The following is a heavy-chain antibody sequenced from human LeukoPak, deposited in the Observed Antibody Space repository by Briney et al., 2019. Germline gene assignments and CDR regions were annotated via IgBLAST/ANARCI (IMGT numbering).Heavy chain of an antibody. D-gene: IGHD2-21*02. J-gene: IGHJ4*02. V-gene: IGHV3-23*01. CDR1: GFTFSIYA. Sequence: GGSLRLSCAASGFTFSIYAMSWVRQAPGEGLEWVSVISGSGGSTYYADSVKGRFTISRDNSKNTLYLQMNSLRAEDTAVYYCAKDRGRLRYYFDYWGQGTLVTVSS. CDR3: AKDRGRLRYYFDY. CDR2: ISGSGGST.